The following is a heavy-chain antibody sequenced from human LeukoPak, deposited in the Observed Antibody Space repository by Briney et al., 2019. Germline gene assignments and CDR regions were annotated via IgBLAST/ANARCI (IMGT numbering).Heavy chain of an antibody. CDR2: IIPIFGTA. Sequence: ASVKVSCKASGGTFSSYAISWVRQAPGQGLEWMGGIIPIFGTANYAQKFQGRVTITADESTSTAYMELSSLRSEDTAVYYCARAAQVVPAAIDYWGQGTLVTVSS. D-gene: IGHD2-2*01. V-gene: IGHV1-69*13. J-gene: IGHJ4*02. CDR1: GGTFSSYA. CDR3: ARAAQVVPAAIDY.